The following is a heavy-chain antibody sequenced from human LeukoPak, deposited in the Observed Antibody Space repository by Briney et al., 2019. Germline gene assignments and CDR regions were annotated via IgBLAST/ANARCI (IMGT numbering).Heavy chain of an antibody. D-gene: IGHD3-10*01. Sequence: SETLSLTCTVSGGSISSYYWSWIRQPPGKGLEWIGYIYYSGSTNYNPSLKSRVTISVDTSKNQFSLKLSSVTAADTAVYYCARGRFYYYGSGSYSRTFDPWGQGTLVTVSS. CDR1: GGSISSYY. CDR2: IYYSGST. V-gene: IGHV4-59*12. CDR3: ARGRFYYYGSGSYSRTFDP. J-gene: IGHJ5*02.